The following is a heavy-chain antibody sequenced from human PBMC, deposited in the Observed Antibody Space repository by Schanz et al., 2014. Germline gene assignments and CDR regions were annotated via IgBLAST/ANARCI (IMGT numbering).Heavy chain of an antibody. CDR1: GGSFSGYY. CDR2: INHSANT. D-gene: IGHD3-3*02. V-gene: IGHV4-34*01. CDR3: ARRHHFRSGPYYYYYMDV. Sequence: QVQLQQWGAGLLKPSETLSLTCAVDGGSFSGYYWSWIRQSPDKGLEWIGEINHSANTTYNPSLKSRVTIALYSSKNQFSLMMTSGPAADTAVYYCARRHHFRSGPYYYYYMDVWGKGTTVDVSS. J-gene: IGHJ6*03.